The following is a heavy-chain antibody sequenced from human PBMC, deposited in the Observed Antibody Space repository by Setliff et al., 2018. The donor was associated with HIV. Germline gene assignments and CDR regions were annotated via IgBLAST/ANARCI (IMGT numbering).Heavy chain of an antibody. CDR1: GYTFTSYG. D-gene: IGHD2-2*01. Sequence: ASVKVSCKASGYTFTSYGISWVRQAPGQGLEWMGWISAYSANTGYAQKFQGRVTMTRNTSISTAYMELSSLRSEDTAVYYCARAGGYCGSTSCPYYFDYWGQGTLVTVSS. CDR3: ARAGGYCGSTSCPYYFDY. CDR2: ISAYSANT. V-gene: IGHV1-8*02. J-gene: IGHJ4*02.